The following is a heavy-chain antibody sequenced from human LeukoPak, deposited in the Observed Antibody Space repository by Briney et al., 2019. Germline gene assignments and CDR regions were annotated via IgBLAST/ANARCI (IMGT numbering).Heavy chain of an antibody. CDR3: AIPSIYYDILTGDAFDI. D-gene: IGHD3-9*01. J-gene: IGHJ3*02. Sequence: SETLSLTCAVYGGSFSGYYWSWIRQPPGKGLEWIGEINHSGSTNYNLSLKSRVTISVDTSKNQFSLKLSSVTAADTAVYYCAIPSIYYDILTGDAFDIWGQGTMVTVSS. CDR1: GGSFSGYY. CDR2: INHSGST. V-gene: IGHV4-34*01.